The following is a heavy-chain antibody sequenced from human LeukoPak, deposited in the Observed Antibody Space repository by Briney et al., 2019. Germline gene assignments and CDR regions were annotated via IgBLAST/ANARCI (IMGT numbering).Heavy chain of an antibody. CDR1: GFTFSSYS. J-gene: IGHJ6*02. CDR2: ISSSSYI. CDR3: ARQTYYYDSSGYSYGMDV. V-gene: IGHV3-21*01. Sequence: GGSLRLSCAASGFTFSSYSMNWVRQAPGKGLEWVSSISSSSYIYYADSVEGRFTISRDNAKNSLYLQMNSLRAEDTAVYYCARQTYYYDSSGYSYGMDVWGQGTRSPSP. D-gene: IGHD3-22*01.